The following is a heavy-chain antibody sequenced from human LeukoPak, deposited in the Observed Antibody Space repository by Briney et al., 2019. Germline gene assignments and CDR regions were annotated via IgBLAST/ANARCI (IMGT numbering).Heavy chain of an antibody. J-gene: IGHJ5*02. CDR1: GYSFNDKY. V-gene: IGHV1-2*02. CDR3: ARAGGRSWFDP. CDR2: INPNSGGT. Sequence: ASVKVSCKASGYSFNDKYLHWVRQAPGQGLEWMGSINPNSGGTNYAQKFQGRVTMTTDTSMSTAYMELSRLTSDDTAVYYCARAGGRSWFDPWGQGTLATVSS.